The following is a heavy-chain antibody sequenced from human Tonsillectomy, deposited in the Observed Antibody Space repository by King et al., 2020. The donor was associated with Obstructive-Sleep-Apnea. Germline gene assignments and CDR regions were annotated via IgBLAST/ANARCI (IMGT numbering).Heavy chain of an antibody. D-gene: IGHD1-26*01. CDR2: IYYSGST. Sequence: QLQESGPGLVKPSETLSLTCTVSGVSISSYYWSWIRQPPGKGLEWVGYIYYSGSTNYNPSPKSRVTISVDTSKNQFSLKLSSVTAADTAVYYCAGWEGLFRCWFDPWGQGTLVTVSS. J-gene: IGHJ5*02. CDR1: GVSISSYY. CDR3: AGWEGLFRCWFDP. V-gene: IGHV4-59*01.